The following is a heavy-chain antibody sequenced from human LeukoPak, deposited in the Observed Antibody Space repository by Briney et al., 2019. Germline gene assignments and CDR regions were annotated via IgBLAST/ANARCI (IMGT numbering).Heavy chain of an antibody. CDR1: GFTFRSYA. V-gene: IGHV3-23*01. Sequence: GGSLRLSCAASGFTFRSYAMSWVRQAPGKGLEWVSAISGSGGSTYYADSVKGRFTISRDNSKNTLYLQMNSLGAEDTAVYYCAKVIAIQYYFDYWGQGTLVTVSS. CDR3: AKVIAIQYYFDY. J-gene: IGHJ4*02. D-gene: IGHD2-21*01. CDR2: ISGSGGST.